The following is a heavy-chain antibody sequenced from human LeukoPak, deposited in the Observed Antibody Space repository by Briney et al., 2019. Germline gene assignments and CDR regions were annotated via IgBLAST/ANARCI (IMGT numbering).Heavy chain of an antibody. V-gene: IGHV3-43*01. Sequence: GGSLRLSCAASGFTFDDYTMHWVRQAPGKGLEWVSLISWDGGSTYYADSVKGRFTISRDNSKNSLYLQMNSLRTEDTALYYCAKDIGGPSGSYLLDSAFDIRGQGTMVTVSS. D-gene: IGHD1-26*01. J-gene: IGHJ3*02. CDR2: ISWDGGST. CDR1: GFTFDDYT. CDR3: AKDIGGPSGSYLLDSAFDI.